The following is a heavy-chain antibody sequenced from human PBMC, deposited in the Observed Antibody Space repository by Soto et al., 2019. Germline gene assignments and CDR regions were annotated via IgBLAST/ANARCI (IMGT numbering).Heavy chain of an antibody. CDR1: GFTFRTYA. V-gene: IGHV3-23*01. CDR3: AKTHGYPYYFDY. J-gene: IGHJ4*02. CDR2: ISGSGDTT. D-gene: IGHD5-12*01. Sequence: GGSLGLSCAASGFTFRTYAMSWVRQAPGKGLEWVSTISGSGDTTYYVDSVKGRFTISRDSSKNTLYLQMNSLRAADTAVYYCAKTHGYPYYFDYWGQGTLVTVSS.